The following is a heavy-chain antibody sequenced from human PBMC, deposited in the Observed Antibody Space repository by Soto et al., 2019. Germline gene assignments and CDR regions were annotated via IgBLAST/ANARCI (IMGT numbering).Heavy chain of an antibody. CDR1: GFTFSSYS. J-gene: IGHJ3*02. D-gene: IGHD3-3*01. V-gene: IGHV3-21*01. Sequence: EVQLVESGGGLVKPGGSLRLSCAASGFTFSSYSMNWVRQAPGKGLEWVSSISSSSSYIYYADSVKGRFTISRDNAKNXXXLQXXXXXXXXTAVYYCARSSSGNTKDDAFDIWGQGTMVTVSS. CDR3: ARSSSGNTKDDAFDI. CDR2: ISSSSSYI.